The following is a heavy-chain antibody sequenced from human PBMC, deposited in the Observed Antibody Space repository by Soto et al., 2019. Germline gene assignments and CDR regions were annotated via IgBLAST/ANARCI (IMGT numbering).Heavy chain of an antibody. Sequence: QVQLVESGGALVKPGGSLRLSCVASGFTFSDHYMTWIRQAPGKGLEWLSYISTSSSYTNYADSVKGRFTISRDNAMNSLYLQMNSLRAEDTAVYYCARLRLTGYFDYWGQGTLVTVSS. CDR1: GFTFSDHY. CDR3: ARLRLTGYFDY. J-gene: IGHJ4*02. V-gene: IGHV3-11*05. CDR2: ISTSSSYT.